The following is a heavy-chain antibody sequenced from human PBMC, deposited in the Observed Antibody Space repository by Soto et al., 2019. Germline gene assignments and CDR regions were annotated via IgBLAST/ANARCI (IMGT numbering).Heavy chain of an antibody. J-gene: IGHJ4*02. CDR2: TNPNSGGT. CDR3: AKGKFYDSTGYYLDY. V-gene: IGHV1-2*04. Sequence: ASVKVSCKASGYSFTDNYMHWVRQAPGQGLEWMGWTNPNSGGTNYAQNFQGWVTMTRDTSISTAYMELSRLRSDDTAIYYCAKGKFYDSTGYYLDYWGQGTQVTVSS. D-gene: IGHD3-22*01. CDR1: GYSFTDNY.